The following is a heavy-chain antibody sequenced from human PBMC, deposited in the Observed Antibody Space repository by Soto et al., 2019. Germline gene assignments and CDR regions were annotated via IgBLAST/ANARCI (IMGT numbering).Heavy chain of an antibody. CDR1: GYTLTELS. CDR3: ATDHRFGDYGGYYYYGMDV. V-gene: IGHV1-24*01. CDR2: FDPEDGET. D-gene: IGHD4-17*01. J-gene: IGHJ6*02. Sequence: ASVKVSCKVSGYTLTELSMHWVRQAPGKGLEWMGGFDPEDGETIYAQKFQGRVTMTEDTSTDTAYMELSSLRSEDTAVYYCATDHRFGDYGGYYYYGMDVWGQGTTVTVSS.